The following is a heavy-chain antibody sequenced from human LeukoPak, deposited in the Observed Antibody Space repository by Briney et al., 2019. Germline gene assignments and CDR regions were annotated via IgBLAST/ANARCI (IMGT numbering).Heavy chain of an antibody. CDR1: GGTFSSYA. V-gene: IGHV1-69*04. D-gene: IGHD6-19*01. CDR3: ARDRGSSSGWYDLPLNYYYYYGMDV. CDR2: IIPIFGIA. Sequence: ASVKVSCKASGGTFSSYAISWVRQAPGQGLEWMGRIIPIFGIASYAQKFQGRVTITADKSTSTAYMELSSLRSEDTAVYYCARDRGSSSGWYDLPLNYYYYYGMDVWGQGTTVTVSS. J-gene: IGHJ6*02.